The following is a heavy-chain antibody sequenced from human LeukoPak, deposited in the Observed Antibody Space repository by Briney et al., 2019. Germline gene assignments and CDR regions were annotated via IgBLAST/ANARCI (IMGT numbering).Heavy chain of an antibody. CDR2: IYHSGST. CDR1: GGSISSGGYS. V-gene: IGHV4-30-2*01. J-gene: IGHJ4*02. CDR3: ARTRFGELLSLDY. D-gene: IGHD3-10*01. Sequence: SQTLSLTCAVSGGSISSGGYSWSWIRQPPGKGLEWIGYIYHSGSTYYSPSLKSRVTISVDRSKNQFSLKLSSVTAADTAVYYCARTRFGELLSLDYWGQGTLVTVSS.